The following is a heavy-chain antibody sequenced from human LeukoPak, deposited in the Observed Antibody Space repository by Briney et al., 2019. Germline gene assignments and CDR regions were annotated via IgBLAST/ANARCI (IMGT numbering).Heavy chain of an antibody. D-gene: IGHD3-10*01. V-gene: IGHV4-59*01. J-gene: IGHJ6*02. Sequence: SETLSLTCTVSGGSISGYYWSCIRQPPGQGLEWIGYIYSSGTTLYNPSLRSRVTISVDTSKNQFSLKLSSVTAADTAVYYCARDPGDPYYGMDVWGQGTTVTVSS. CDR1: GGSISGYY. CDR3: ARDPGDPYYGMDV. CDR2: IYSSGTT.